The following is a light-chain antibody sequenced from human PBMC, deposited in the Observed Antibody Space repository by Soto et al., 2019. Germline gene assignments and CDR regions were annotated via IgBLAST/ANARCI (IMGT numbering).Light chain of an antibody. V-gene: IGKV3-15*01. Sequence: EIVMTQSPATLSVSPGERATLSCRASQFVGSSLAWYQQKPGQAPRLLIYGASTRAPDIPAKFSGSGSGTEFTLTISSLQSEDFAVYYCQQYNTWPPLTFGGGTKVEI. CDR3: QQYNTWPPLT. CDR1: QFVGSS. CDR2: GAS. J-gene: IGKJ4*01.